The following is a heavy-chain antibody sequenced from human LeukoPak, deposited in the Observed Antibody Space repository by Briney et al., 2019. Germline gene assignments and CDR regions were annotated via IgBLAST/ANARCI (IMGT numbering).Heavy chain of an antibody. CDR2: MNPNSGNT. Sequence: ASVKVSCKASGYTFINYHINWVRQATGQGLEWMGWMNPNSGNTGYAQKFQGRVTITRNTSISTAYMELSSLRSEDTAVYYYAIHMVRGVISWFDPWGQGTLVTVSS. CDR1: GYTFINYH. J-gene: IGHJ5*02. CDR3: AIHMVRGVISWFDP. V-gene: IGHV1-8*03. D-gene: IGHD3-10*01.